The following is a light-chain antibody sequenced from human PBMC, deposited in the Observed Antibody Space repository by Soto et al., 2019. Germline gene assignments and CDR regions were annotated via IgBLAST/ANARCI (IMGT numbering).Light chain of an antibody. Sequence: DIQMTQSPSTLSASVGDRVTITCRASESIGNWLAWYQQKPGKVPRLLIYKASNLESGVPSRFGGGASGTEFTLTITSLQPDDSATYYCQQYRGQPTFGQGTKVEI. CDR1: ESIGNW. CDR3: QQYRGQPT. J-gene: IGKJ1*01. CDR2: KAS. V-gene: IGKV1-5*03.